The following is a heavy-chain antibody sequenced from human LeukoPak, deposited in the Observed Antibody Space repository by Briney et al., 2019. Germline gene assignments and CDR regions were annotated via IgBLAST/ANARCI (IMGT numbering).Heavy chain of an antibody. CDR3: ARAKLDSSSWLNYYYYGMDV. Sequence: GASVKVSCKASGGTFSSYAISWVRQAPGQGLEWMGGIIPIFGTANYAQKFQGRVTITADESTSTAYMELSSLRSEDTAVYYCARAKLDSSSWLNYYYYGMDVWGQGTTVTVSS. D-gene: IGHD6-13*01. CDR1: GGTFSSYA. CDR2: IIPIFGTA. J-gene: IGHJ6*02. V-gene: IGHV1-69*13.